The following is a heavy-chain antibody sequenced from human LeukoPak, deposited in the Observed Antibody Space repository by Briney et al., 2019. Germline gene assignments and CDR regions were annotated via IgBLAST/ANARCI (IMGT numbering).Heavy chain of an antibody. CDR2: IYYSGNT. D-gene: IGHD5-18*01. Sequence: PSQTLSLTCTVSGGSISTGEYYWSWIRQPPGKGLEWIGYIYYSGNTYYNPSLKSRVTISVDTSKNQFSLKLSSVTAADTAVYYCARLVGYSYGSFDYWGQGTLVTVSS. V-gene: IGHV4-30-4*08. CDR3: ARLVGYSYGSFDY. J-gene: IGHJ4*02. CDR1: GGSISTGEYY.